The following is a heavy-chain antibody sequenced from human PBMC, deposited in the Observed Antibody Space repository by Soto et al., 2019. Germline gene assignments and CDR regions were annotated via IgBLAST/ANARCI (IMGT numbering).Heavy chain of an antibody. J-gene: IGHJ6*02. Sequence: QVQLVESGGGVVQPGRSLRLSCGASGFKFSTYGMHWVRQAPAKGLEWVAVISYDGNNKDYADSVKGRFTISRDNSKNTSYLQMNSLRAEDTAVYYCAKGLVGYVFGVQDYYFGMDVWGQGTTVAVSS. D-gene: IGHD1-26*01. CDR1: GFKFSTYG. CDR2: ISYDGNNK. CDR3: AKGLVGYVFGVQDYYFGMDV. V-gene: IGHV3-30*18.